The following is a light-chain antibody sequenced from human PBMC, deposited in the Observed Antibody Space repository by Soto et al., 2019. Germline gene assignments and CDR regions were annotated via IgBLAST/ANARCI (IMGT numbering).Light chain of an antibody. J-gene: IGLJ1*01. Sequence: QSVLTQSPSVSGAPGQRVTISCTGSSSNIGAGYDVHWYQQLPGTAPKLLIYGNSNRPSGVPDRFSGSKSGTSASLAITGLQAEDEADYYCQSYDSSLSGFVFGTGTEVTVL. CDR1: SSNIGAGYD. CDR2: GNS. CDR3: QSYDSSLSGFV. V-gene: IGLV1-40*01.